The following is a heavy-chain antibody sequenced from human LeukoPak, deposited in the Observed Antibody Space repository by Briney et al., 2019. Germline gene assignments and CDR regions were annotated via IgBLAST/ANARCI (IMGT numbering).Heavy chain of an antibody. CDR1: GFTVSSNY. V-gene: IGHV3-53*01. Sequence: GGSLRLSCAAPGFTVSSNYMSWVRQAPGKGLEWVSVIYSGGSTYYADSVKGRFTISRDNSKNTLYLQMNSLRAEDTAVYYCASNYGSRLYYFDYWGQGTLVTVSS. CDR3: ASNYGSRLYYFDY. D-gene: IGHD3-22*01. CDR2: IYSGGST. J-gene: IGHJ4*02.